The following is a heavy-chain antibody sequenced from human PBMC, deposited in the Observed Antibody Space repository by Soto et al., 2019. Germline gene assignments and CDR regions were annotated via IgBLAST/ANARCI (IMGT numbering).Heavy chain of an antibody. CDR1: GGTFSSYA. CDR3: AREAGTETTHYYYYGMDV. V-gene: IGHV1-69*01. J-gene: IGHJ6*02. D-gene: IGHD4-17*01. Sequence: QVQLVQSGAEVKKPGSSVKVSCKASGGTFSSYAISWVRQAPGQGLEWMGGIIPIFGTANYAQKFQGRVTITADESTSTAYMELSSLRSEDTAVYYCAREAGTETTHYYYYGMDVWGQGTTVTVSS. CDR2: IIPIFGTA.